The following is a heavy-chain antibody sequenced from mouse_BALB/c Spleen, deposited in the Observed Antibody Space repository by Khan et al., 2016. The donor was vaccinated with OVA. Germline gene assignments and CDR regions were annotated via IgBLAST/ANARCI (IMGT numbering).Heavy chain of an antibody. D-gene: IGHD2-4*01. V-gene: IGHV2-9*02. CDR3: ARAWVSTTDSFDY. Sequence: QVQLKESGPGLVAPSQSLSITCTVSGFSLTTYGVHWVRQPPGNGLEWLGVIWAGGSTNYNSALMSRLSIRKDNSKSQVFLKMNSLQTDDTAMYYCARAWVSTTDSFDYWGQGTTLTVSS. CDR2: IWAGGST. J-gene: IGHJ2*01. CDR1: GFSLTTYG.